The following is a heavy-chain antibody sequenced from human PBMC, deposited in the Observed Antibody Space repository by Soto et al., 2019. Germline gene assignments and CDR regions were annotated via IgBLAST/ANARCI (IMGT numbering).Heavy chain of an antibody. CDR1: GFSFNNAW. Sequence: GSLRLSCAASGFSFNNAWMNWVRQVPGEGLEWVGRIKSKSDGESTEYAAPVKGRFTISRDDSKNTVYLQMKSLKTEDTAVYYCALITSDYWGQGTLVTVSS. CDR2: IKSKSDGEST. V-gene: IGHV3-15*07. J-gene: IGHJ4*02. CDR3: ALITSDY.